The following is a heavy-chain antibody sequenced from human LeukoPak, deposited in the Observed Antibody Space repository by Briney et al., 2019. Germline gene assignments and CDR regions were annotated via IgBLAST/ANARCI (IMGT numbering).Heavy chain of an antibody. Sequence: PPETLSLTCSVSSNSMTSYFWSWIRQPPGKGLEWIGYVNHSGSTSYNPSLKSRVSISEDTSKNQFSLKLSSVTAADTAVYYCARANPNWNPPDYWGQGILVTVSS. J-gene: IGHJ4*02. CDR3: ARANPNWNPPDY. D-gene: IGHD1-1*01. CDR1: SNSMTSYF. CDR2: VNHSGST. V-gene: IGHV4-59*08.